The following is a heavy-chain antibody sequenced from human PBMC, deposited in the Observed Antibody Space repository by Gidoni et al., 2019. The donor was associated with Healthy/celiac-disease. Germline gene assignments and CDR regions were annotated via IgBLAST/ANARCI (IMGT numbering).Heavy chain of an antibody. CDR2: YDPEDSET. CDR1: GYTLTALS. D-gene: IGHD3-22*01. J-gene: IGHJ5*02. V-gene: IGHV1-24*01. CDR3: ATDLLPYYDSSGYYYR. Sequence: QVQLVQSGAEVKKPGASVKVSCKVSGYTLTALSMHWVRQAPGKGLEWMGGYDPEDSETIYAQKFQGRVTMTEDTSTDTAYMELSSLRSEDTAVYYCATDLLPYYDSSGYYYRWGQGTLVTVSS.